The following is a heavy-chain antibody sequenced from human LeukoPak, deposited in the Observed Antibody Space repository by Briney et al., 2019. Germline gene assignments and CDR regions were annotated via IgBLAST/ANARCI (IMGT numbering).Heavy chain of an antibody. D-gene: IGHD3-10*01. CDR3: ARDFGPEYYYGSGSSDY. CDR1: GFTFSSYS. CDR2: ISSSSSYI. J-gene: IGHJ4*02. V-gene: IGHV3-21*01. Sequence: GGSLRLSCAASGFTFSSYSMNWVRQAPGKGLEWVSSISSSSSYIYYADSVKGRFTISRDNAKNSLYLQMNSLRAEDTAVYYCARDFGPEYYYGSGSSDYWGQGTLVTVSS.